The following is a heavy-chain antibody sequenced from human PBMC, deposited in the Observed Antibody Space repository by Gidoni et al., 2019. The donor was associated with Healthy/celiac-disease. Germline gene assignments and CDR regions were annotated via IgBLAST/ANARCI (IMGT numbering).Heavy chain of an antibody. Sequence: QVQLQESGPGLVKPSQTLSLTCTVSGGSISSGGYYWSWIRQHPGKGLEWSGYSYYSGSTYYNPSLKSRVTISVDTSKNQFSLKLSSVTAADTAVYYCARVVGSAYGSGSYYFDYWGQGTLVTVSS. J-gene: IGHJ4*02. CDR1: GGSISSGGYY. V-gene: IGHV4-31*03. D-gene: IGHD3-10*01. CDR2: SYYSGST. CDR3: ARVVGSAYGSGSYYFDY.